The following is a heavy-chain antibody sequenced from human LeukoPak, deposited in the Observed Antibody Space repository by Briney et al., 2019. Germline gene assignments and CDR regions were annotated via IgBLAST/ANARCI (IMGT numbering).Heavy chain of an antibody. D-gene: IGHD2-2*01. Sequence: QPGGSLRLSCAASGFTFSSYWMHWVRQAPGKGLVWVSRINTDGSSTSYADSVNGRFTISRDNAKNTLYLQMNSLSAEGTGVYYCARLVYFSSTSCFWFDYWGQGTLVTVYS. V-gene: IGHV3-74*01. CDR3: ARLVYFSSTSCFWFDY. CDR2: INTDGSST. CDR1: GFTFSSYW. J-gene: IGHJ4*02.